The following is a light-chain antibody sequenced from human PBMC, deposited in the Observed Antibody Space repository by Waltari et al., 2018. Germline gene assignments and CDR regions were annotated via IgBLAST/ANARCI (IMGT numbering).Light chain of an antibody. V-gene: IGKV3-15*01. CDR2: GAS. CDR3: QQYNKWPPT. Sequence: IVIPQHPATLSLSHGQSATLSCRTSQSVNSDLAGYQQKPGQAPSRLIYGASTRATGVPLRFRGSGSGAEFTLTISSLQSEDLAIYHCQQYNKWPPTFGGGTKVEIK. J-gene: IGKJ4*01. CDR1: QSVNSD.